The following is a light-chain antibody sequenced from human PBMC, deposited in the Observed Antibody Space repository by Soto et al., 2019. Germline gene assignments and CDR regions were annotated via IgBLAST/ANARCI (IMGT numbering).Light chain of an antibody. CDR1: NSNIWAGYD. J-gene: IGLJ1*01. CDR3: QSYDSSLSALV. V-gene: IGLV1-40*01. CDR2: GNT. Sequence: QSVLTQPPSVSGAPGQRVTISCTGSNSNIWAGYDVHWYQQLPGTAPKLLIYGNTNRPSGVPDRFSGSKSGTSASLAITGLQAEDEADYFCQSYDSSLSALVFGTGTKVTVL.